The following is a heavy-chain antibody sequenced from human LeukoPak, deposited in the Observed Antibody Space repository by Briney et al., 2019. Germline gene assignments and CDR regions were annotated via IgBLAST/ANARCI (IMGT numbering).Heavy chain of an antibody. D-gene: IGHD2-8*01. CDR2: IIPIFGTA. CDR3: AREEARDCTNGVYYKKWRETYDSGWPLDY. V-gene: IGHV1-69*05. Sequence: SVKVSFKASGGPFSSYAISWVRQAPGQGLEWMGGIIPIFGTANYSQKFQGRVTITTDESTSTAYMELSSLRSEEPAVYYCAREEARDCTNGVYYKKWRETYDSGWPLDYWGQGTLVTVSS. CDR1: GGPFSSYA. J-gene: IGHJ4*02.